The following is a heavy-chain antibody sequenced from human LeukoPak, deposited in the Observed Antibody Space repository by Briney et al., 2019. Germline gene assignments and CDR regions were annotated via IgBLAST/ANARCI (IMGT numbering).Heavy chain of an antibody. CDR2: IRPDGSEK. J-gene: IGHJ3*02. D-gene: IGHD3-22*01. Sequence: GGSLRLSCAASGFTFSNYWMDWVRQVPGRGLEWVGNIRPDGSEKNYVDSVKGRFTISRDNARNSLYLQMDNVRAEDTAVYYCARPLRFGDTSAYRALDIWGQGTLVSVSS. V-gene: IGHV3-7*01. CDR3: ARPLRFGDTSAYRALDI. CDR1: GFTFSNYW.